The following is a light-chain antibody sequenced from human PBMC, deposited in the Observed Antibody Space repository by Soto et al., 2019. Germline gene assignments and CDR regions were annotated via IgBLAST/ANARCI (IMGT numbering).Light chain of an antibody. CDR2: DVS. V-gene: IGLV2-11*01. CDR3: CSYVGGYSYV. CDR1: SSDVGDYNS. J-gene: IGLJ1*01. Sequence: QSALTQPRSVSGSPGQSVTVSCIGTSSDVGDYNSVSWYQQHPGKAPKLMIYDVSKRPSGVPDRFSGSKSGNTASLTISGFQAEDEADYYCCSYVGGYSYVFGIGTKSPS.